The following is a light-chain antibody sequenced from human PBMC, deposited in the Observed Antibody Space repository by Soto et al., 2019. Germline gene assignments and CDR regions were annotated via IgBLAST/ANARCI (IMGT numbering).Light chain of an antibody. V-gene: IGKV1-39*01. Sequence: DFQMTQSPSSLSASVGVRVTITCRASQSISSYLNWYQQKPGKAPKLLIYAASSLQSGVPSRFSGRGSGTDFAPTITSLPPEDFATYYCHQSYSTHTFGQGAKLEIK. CDR1: QSISSY. CDR2: AAS. CDR3: HQSYSTHT. J-gene: IGKJ2*01.